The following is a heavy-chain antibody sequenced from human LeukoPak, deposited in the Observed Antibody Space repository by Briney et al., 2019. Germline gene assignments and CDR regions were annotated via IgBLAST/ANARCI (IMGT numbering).Heavy chain of an antibody. D-gene: IGHD3-10*01. V-gene: IGHV1-2*02. CDR3: ATLLSALETKP. CDR2: INPNSGGT. Sequence: ASVKVSCEASGYTFTGYHMHWVRQGPGQGLEWMGWINPNSGGTNYAQKFQGGVTMTRDTSISTAYMELSRLRSDDTAVYYCATLLSALETKPWGQGTQVTVSS. CDR1: GYTFTGYH. J-gene: IGHJ5*02.